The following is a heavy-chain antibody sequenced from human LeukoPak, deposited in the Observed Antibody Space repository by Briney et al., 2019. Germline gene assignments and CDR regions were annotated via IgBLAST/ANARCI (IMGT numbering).Heavy chain of an antibody. D-gene: IGHD2-21*01. Sequence: PGGSLRLSCTASEFTFSSYWMSWVRQAPGKGLEWVANIKQDGSEKDYVDSVKGRFTISRDNAKNSLYLQMNNLRAEDTAVYYCVRYCGGDCYGMDVWGQGTTVTVSS. V-gene: IGHV3-7*01. CDR3: VRYCGGDCYGMDV. J-gene: IGHJ6*02. CDR2: IKQDGSEK. CDR1: EFTFSSYW.